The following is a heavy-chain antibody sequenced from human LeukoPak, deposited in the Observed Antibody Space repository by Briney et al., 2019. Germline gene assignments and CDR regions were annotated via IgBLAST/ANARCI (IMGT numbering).Heavy chain of an antibody. CDR2: MKPDSGRT. V-gene: IGHV1-8*02. J-gene: IGHJ4*02. Sequence: GASVKVSCKDSGYTFTTFDINWVRQASGQGLEWMGWMKPDSGRTGYAQKFQDRVTMTRDTSTSTSYMELHSLTSEDTAMYYCVKGAFYTDWGQGTPVTVSS. CDR1: GYTFTTFD. CDR3: VKGAFYTD. D-gene: IGHD3-16*01.